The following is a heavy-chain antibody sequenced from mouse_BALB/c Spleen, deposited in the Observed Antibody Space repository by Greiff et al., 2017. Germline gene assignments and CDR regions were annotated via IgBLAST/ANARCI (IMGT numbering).Heavy chain of an antibody. V-gene: IGHV3-1*02. J-gene: IGHJ4*01. Sequence: EVQLQQSGPDLVKPSQSLSLTCTVTGYSIPSGYRWPWIRQFPGNKLEWMGYIHYSGSTNYNPSLKSRISITRDTSKNQFFLQLNSVTTEDTATYYCARRTLADYYAMDYWGQGTSVTVSS. CDR3: ARRTLADYYAMDY. CDR1: GYSIPSGYR. CDR2: IHYSGST. D-gene: IGHD3-1*01.